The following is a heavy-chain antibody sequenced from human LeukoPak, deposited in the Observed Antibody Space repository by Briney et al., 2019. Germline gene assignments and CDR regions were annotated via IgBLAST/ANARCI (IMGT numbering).Heavy chain of an antibody. V-gene: IGHV1-69*04. CDR3: ALRYCSGGSCYSGAWFDP. CDR1: GGTFSSFA. Sequence: SVWLSCKASGGTFSSFAISWVRHAPRQGREWVGRIITIFGIANYAQKFQGRVTITADKSTSTAYMELSSLRSEDTAVYYCALRYCSGGSCYSGAWFDPWGQGTLVTVSS. D-gene: IGHD2-15*01. CDR2: IITIFGIA. J-gene: IGHJ5*02.